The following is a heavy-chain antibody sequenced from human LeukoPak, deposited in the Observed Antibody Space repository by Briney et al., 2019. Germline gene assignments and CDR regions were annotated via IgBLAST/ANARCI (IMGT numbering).Heavy chain of an antibody. CDR2: IYYSGST. V-gene: IGHV4-59*01. J-gene: IGHJ4*02. Sequence: SETLSLTCTVSGGSISSYYWSWIRQPPGKGLEWIGYIYYSGSTNYNPSLKSRVTISVDTSKNQFSLKLSSVTAADTAVYYCARGAAAAGTGWYFDYWGQGTLVTVSS. CDR3: ARGAAAAGTGWYFDY. D-gene: IGHD6-13*01. CDR1: GGSISSYY.